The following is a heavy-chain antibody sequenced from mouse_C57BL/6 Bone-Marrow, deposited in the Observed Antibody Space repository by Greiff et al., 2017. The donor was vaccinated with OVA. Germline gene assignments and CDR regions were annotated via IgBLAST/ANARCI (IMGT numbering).Heavy chain of an antibody. CDR3: SPIITTVRFAY. V-gene: IGHV1-49*01. CDR2: FTMYSDAT. Sequence: LQQSGAELVRPGSSVKLSCKDSYFAFMASAMHWVKQRPGNGLEWIGSFTMYSDATEYSENFKGKATLTATTSSSTAYMELSSLTAEDAAVYYCSPIITTVRFAYWGQGTLVTVSA. D-gene: IGHD1-1*01. CDR1: YFAFMASA. J-gene: IGHJ3*01.